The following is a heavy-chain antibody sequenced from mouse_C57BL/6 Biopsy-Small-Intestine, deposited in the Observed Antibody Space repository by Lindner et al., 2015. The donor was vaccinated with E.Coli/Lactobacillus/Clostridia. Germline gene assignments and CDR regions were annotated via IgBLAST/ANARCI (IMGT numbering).Heavy chain of an antibody. Sequence: SVKVSCKASGYTFTGYYIHWVRQAPGQRPEWMGWISPKTGTTNYAQTFQGRVTITRDTSLSTAYMEMNSLTSDDTAVYYCAKVAASDRGPSYYYFDYWGQGTLVTVSS. D-gene: IGHD1-1*01. CDR1: GYTFTGYY. J-gene: IGHJ2*01. V-gene: IGHV1-84*02. CDR2: ISPKTGTT. CDR3: AKVAASDRGPSYYYFDY.